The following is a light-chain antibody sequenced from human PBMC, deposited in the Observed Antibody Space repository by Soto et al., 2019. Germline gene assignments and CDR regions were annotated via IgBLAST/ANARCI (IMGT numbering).Light chain of an antibody. CDR2: WAS. CDR3: QQHYNTPLA. Sequence: DFVMTQSPDSLAVSLGERATINCKSSQNLLYSPNNKNYLSWFQQKPGQPPKLLIYWASTQESGVPDRFSGRGLGTDFTPTIRNLQAEDVAVYYCQQHYNTPLAFGGGTKVEVK. J-gene: IGKJ4*01. V-gene: IGKV4-1*01. CDR1: QNLLYSPNNKNY.